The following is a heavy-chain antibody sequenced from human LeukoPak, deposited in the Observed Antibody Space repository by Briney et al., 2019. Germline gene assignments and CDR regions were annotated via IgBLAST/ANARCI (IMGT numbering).Heavy chain of an antibody. CDR1: GGSISSGDYY. CDR2: IYYSGST. D-gene: IGHD6-19*01. V-gene: IGHV4-30-4*01. J-gene: IGHJ4*02. CDR3: ARERRIAVAGTHIGY. Sequence: SETLSLTCTVSGGSISSGDYYWSWIRQPPGKGLEWIGYIYYSGSTYYNPSLKSRVVISVDTSKNQFSPKLTSVTAADTAVYYCARERRIAVAGTHIGYWGQGTLVTVSS.